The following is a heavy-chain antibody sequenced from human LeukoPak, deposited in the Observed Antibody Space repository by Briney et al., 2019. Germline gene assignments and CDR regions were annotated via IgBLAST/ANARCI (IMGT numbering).Heavy chain of an antibody. V-gene: IGHV3-30*19. Sequence: PGGSLRLSCAASGFTFSSYGMHWVRQAPGKGLEWVAIISSDESNKFYADSVKGRFTISRDNSKNTLYLQINSLTTEDTAVYYCASQPANYDFWSGYLGHFGYWGQGTLVTVSS. CDR3: ASQPANYDFWSGYLGHFGY. CDR1: GFTFSSYG. D-gene: IGHD3-3*01. CDR2: ISSDESNK. J-gene: IGHJ4*02.